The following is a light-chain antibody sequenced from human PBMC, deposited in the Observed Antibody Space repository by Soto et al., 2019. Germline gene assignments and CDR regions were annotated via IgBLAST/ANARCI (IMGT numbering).Light chain of an antibody. CDR2: GAS. Sequence: EVVLTQSPGTLSLSPGERATLFCRASQSFASSFLAWYQQKPGQAPRLLIYGASSRATGIPARFSGSVSGTGYPLTISRLALEDFAVYYCHQYGSSPWTFRKWTKVEIK. CDR3: HQYGSSPWT. J-gene: IGKJ1*01. CDR1: QSFASSF. V-gene: IGKV3-20*01.